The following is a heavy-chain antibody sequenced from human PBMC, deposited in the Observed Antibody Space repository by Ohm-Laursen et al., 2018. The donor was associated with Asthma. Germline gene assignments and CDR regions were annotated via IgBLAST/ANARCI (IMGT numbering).Heavy chain of an antibody. Sequence: TLSLACTVPGGSISSGDYYWSWIRQPPGKGLERIGYIYYSGSTYYNPSLKSRVTISVDTSKNQFSLKLSSVTAADTAVYYCARTWELYYFDYWGQGTLVTVSS. CDR1: GGSISSGDYY. CDR3: ARTWELYYFDY. J-gene: IGHJ4*02. D-gene: IGHD1-26*01. V-gene: IGHV4-30-4*01. CDR2: IYYSGST.